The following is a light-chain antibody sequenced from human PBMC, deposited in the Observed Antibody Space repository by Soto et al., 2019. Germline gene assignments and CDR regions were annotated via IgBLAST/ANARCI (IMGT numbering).Light chain of an antibody. J-gene: IGKJ1*01. CDR2: AAS. CDR1: QSVTGSY. V-gene: IGKV3-20*01. CDR3: QQYGNAPWT. Sequence: VVLTQSPGTLSVSPGERATLSCRASQSVTGSYLAWYQQKPGQPPRLLIYAASSRATGIPDRLSGSGSGTDFTLTISRLEHEDLAVYYCQQYGNAPWTFGQGTKVDIK.